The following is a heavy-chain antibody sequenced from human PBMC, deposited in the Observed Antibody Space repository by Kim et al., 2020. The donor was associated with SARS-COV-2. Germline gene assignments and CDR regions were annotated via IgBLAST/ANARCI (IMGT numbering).Heavy chain of an antibody. J-gene: IGHJ6*02. CDR3: ARIQLWDHYYYYYGMDV. CDR1: GYILTGYY. CDR2: INPNSGGT. D-gene: IGHD5-18*01. V-gene: IGHV1-2*06. Sequence: ASVKVSCKASGYILTGYYMHWVRQAPGQGLEWMGRINPNSGGTNYAQKFQGRVTMTRDTSISTAYMELSRLRSDDTTVYYCARIQLWDHYYYYYGMDVWGQGTTVTVS.